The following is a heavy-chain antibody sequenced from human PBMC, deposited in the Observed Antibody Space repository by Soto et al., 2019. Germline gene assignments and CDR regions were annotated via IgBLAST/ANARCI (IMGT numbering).Heavy chain of an antibody. CDR3: ARSEDTAMVYIRWYYYYGMDV. J-gene: IGHJ6*02. Sequence: GGSLRLSCAASGFTFSSYWMHWVRQAPGKGLVWVSRINSDGSSTSYADSVKGRFTISRDNAKNTLYLQMNSLRAEDTAVYYCARSEDTAMVYIRWYYYYGMDVWGQGTTVTVSS. D-gene: IGHD5-18*01. CDR1: GFTFSSYW. CDR2: INSDGSST. V-gene: IGHV3-74*01.